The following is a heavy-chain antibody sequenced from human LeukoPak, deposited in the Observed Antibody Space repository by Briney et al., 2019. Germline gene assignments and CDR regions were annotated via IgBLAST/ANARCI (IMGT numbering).Heavy chain of an antibody. CDR1: GGTFSSYA. CDR2: IIPILGIA. V-gene: IGHV1-69*04. D-gene: IGHD6-13*01. J-gene: IGHJ4*02. Sequence: ASVKDSCKASGGTFSSYAISWVRQAPGQGLEWMGRIIPILGIANYAQKFQGRVTITADKSTSTAYMELSSLRSEDTAVYYCARELVPRPFDYWGQGTLVTVSS. CDR3: ARELVPRPFDY.